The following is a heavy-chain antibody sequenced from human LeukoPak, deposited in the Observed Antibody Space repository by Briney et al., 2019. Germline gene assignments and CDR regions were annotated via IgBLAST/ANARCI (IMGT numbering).Heavy chain of an antibody. D-gene: IGHD5-18*01. V-gene: IGHV4-59*01. J-gene: IGHJ6*03. Sequence: SETLSLTCTVSGGSISSSYWSWIRQPPGKGLEWIGYIYYSGSTNYNPSLKCRVTISVDTSKNQFSLKLSSVTAADTAVYYCARTTEGGYTYDYFYYYYMDVWGKGTTVTISS. CDR2: IYYSGST. CDR3: ARTTEGGYTYDYFYYYYMDV. CDR1: GGSISSSY.